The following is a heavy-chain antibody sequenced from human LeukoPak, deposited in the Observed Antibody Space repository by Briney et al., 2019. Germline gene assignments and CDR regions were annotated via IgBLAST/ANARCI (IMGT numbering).Heavy chain of an antibody. CDR3: ANPVRGVSLSDY. J-gene: IGHJ4*02. V-gene: IGHV3-30*09. CDR2: ISYDGSGK. D-gene: IGHD3-10*01. Sequence: GKSLRLSCEVSGFTFNKHALHWVRQAPGKGLEWVAVISYDGSGKYYAGFVKGRFAISRDNSKNTLYLQMNSLRAEDTAVYYCANPVRGVSLSDYWGQGTLVTVSS. CDR1: GFTFNKHA.